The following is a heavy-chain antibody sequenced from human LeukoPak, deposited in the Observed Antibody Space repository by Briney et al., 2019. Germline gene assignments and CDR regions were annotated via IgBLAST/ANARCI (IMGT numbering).Heavy chain of an antibody. CDR2: INPNSGGT. V-gene: IGHV1-2*02. Sequence: ASVKVSCKASGYTFTGYYMHWVRQAPGQGLEWMGWINPNSGGTNYAQKFQGRVTMTRDTSISTAYMELSRLRSDDTAAYYCARDSYSRGFNWFDPWGQGSLVTVSS. D-gene: IGHD6-13*01. CDR3: ARDSYSRGFNWFDP. CDR1: GYTFTGYY. J-gene: IGHJ5*02.